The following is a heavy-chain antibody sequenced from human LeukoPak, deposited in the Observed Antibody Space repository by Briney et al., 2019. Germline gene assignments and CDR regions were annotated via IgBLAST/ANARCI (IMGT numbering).Heavy chain of an antibody. D-gene: IGHD6-6*01. J-gene: IGHJ5*02. V-gene: IGHV1-8*01. CDR3: AKGDVAARPSWFDP. CDR1: GDKFSAYV. CDR2: MNPNSGDT. Sequence: ASVKVSCKASGDKFSAYVFTWVRQAPGQGLEWMGWMNPNSGDTGYAQNFQGRVTMTRDTSISTAYMELSRLRSDDTAVYYCAKGDVAARPSWFDPWGQGTLVTVSS.